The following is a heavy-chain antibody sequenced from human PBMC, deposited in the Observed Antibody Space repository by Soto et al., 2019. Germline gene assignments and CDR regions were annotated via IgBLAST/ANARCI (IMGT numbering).Heavy chain of an antibody. CDR3: ARDIVSVGPRANVAFDV. CDR1: GFTFSDTL. V-gene: IGHV1-3*01. Sequence: QVQLVQSGAELKKPGASVNISCQASGFTFSDTLINWVRQGPGQRLEWMGWINPANRNTRYSEPFQGRVTISSLSSASTAYVALSDLTSENTAVYYCARDIVSVGPRANVAFDVWGQGTMITVSS. J-gene: IGHJ3*01. CDR2: INPANRNT. D-gene: IGHD3-16*02.